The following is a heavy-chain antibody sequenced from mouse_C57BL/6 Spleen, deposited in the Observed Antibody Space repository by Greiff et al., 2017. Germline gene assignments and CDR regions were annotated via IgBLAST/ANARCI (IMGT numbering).Heavy chain of an antibody. CDR1: GYAFSSYW. D-gene: IGHD2-4*01. V-gene: IGHV1-80*01. CDR2: IYPGAGDT. CDR3: ARRLRGVMDY. J-gene: IGHJ4*01. Sequence: VQLQQSGAELVKPGASVKISCKASGYAFSSYWMNWVKQRPGKGLGWIGQIYPGAGDTNYNGKFKGKATLTADKSSSTAYMQLSSLTAEDSAVYFCARRLRGVMDYWGQGTSVTVSS.